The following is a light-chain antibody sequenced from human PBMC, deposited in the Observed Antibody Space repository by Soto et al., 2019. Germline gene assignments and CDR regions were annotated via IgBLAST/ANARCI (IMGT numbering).Light chain of an antibody. CDR2: WAS. V-gene: IGKV4-1*01. CDR1: QSLLH. J-gene: IGKJ1*01. Sequence: DIVMTQSPDSLAVSLGERATINCKSSQSLLHLAWYQQKPGQPPKLLIYWASTRESGFPDRFSGSGSGTDFTLTISSLQAEDLAVYYCQQYYTTPVTFGQGTKVEIK. CDR3: QQYYTTPVT.